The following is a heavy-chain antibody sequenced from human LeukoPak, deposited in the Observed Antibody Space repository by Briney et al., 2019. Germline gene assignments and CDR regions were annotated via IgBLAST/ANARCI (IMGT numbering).Heavy chain of an antibody. CDR2: IGVAANT. D-gene: IGHD1-26*01. J-gene: IGHJ4*02. CDR1: GFTFSSYD. Sequence: GGSLRLSCAASGFTFSSYDMHWVRQATGKGLEWVSAIGVAANTFYSGSVKGRFTISRENAKNSLYLLMGSLRAEDTAVYYCARQNTPHGNFDYWGQGTLVTVSS. CDR3: ARQNTPHGNFDY. V-gene: IGHV3-13*01.